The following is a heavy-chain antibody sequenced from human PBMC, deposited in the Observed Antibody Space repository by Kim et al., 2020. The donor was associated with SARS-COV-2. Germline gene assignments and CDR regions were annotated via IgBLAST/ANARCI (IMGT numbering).Heavy chain of an antibody. J-gene: IGHJ4*02. V-gene: IGHV1-2*06. CDR3: AREEGDGYNRGDFGY. CDR2: INPNSGGT. CDR1: GYTFTGYY. Sequence: ASVKVSCKASGYTFTGYYMHWVRQAPGQGLEWMGRINPNSGGTNYAQKFQGRVTMTRDTSISTAYMELSRLRSDDTAVYYCAREEGDGYNRGDFGYWGQGTLVTVSS. D-gene: IGHD5-12*01.